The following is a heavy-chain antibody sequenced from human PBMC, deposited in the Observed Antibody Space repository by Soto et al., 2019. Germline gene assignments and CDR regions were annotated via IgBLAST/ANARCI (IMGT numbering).Heavy chain of an antibody. Sequence: QGQLQESGPGLVKPSGTLSLTCAVSGGSISSSNWWSWVRQSPGKGLEWIGEIYHSGSTNYNPSLKSRVTISVAKSKNQFSLKLSSVPAADTAVYYCARSFLDYSDGYYYYGIDVWGQGTTVTVSS. CDR3: ARSFLDYSDGYYYYGIDV. J-gene: IGHJ6*02. D-gene: IGHD4-17*01. CDR2: IYHSGST. V-gene: IGHV4-4*02. CDR1: GGSISSSNW.